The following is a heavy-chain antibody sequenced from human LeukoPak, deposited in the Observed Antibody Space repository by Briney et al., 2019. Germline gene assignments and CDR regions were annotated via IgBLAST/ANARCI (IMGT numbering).Heavy chain of an antibody. CDR1: GFIFSNYA. J-gene: IGHJ6*02. V-gene: IGHV3-23*01. CDR3: AKPPRGESYYYGMDV. CDR2: ISGSGGRT. Sequence: GGSLRLSCAASGFIFSNYAMNWVRQTPGKGLEWVSGISGSGGRTFYADSVKGRFTISRDNSKNTLYLQMNSLRAEDTAVYYCAKPPRGESYYYGMDVWGQGTTVTVSS. D-gene: IGHD3-10*01.